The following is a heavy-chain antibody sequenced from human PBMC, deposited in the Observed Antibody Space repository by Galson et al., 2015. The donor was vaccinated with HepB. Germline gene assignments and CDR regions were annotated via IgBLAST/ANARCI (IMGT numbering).Heavy chain of an antibody. Sequence: SLRLSCAASGFTFSSYAMHWVRQAPGKGLEWVAVISYDGSNKYYADSVKGRFTISRDNSKNTLYLQMNSLRAEDTAVYYCARDLAAGYYFDYWGQGTLVTVSS. J-gene: IGHJ4*02. CDR1: GFTFSSYA. D-gene: IGHD6-13*01. CDR2: ISYDGSNK. V-gene: IGHV3-30*04. CDR3: ARDLAAGYYFDY.